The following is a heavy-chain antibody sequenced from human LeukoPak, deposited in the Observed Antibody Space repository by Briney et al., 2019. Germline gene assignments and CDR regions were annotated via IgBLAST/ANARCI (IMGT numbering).Heavy chain of an antibody. CDR1: GGSISSYY. Sequence: KSSETLSLTCTVSGGSISSYYWSWLRQPPGKGLEWIGYISYSGTSHYNPSLDSRVTLSVDTSKSHFSLKLTSVTAADTAVYYCARHGVYYGSGSPSFDYWGQGTLVTVSS. V-gene: IGHV4-59*08. J-gene: IGHJ4*02. CDR2: ISYSGTS. CDR3: ARHGVYYGSGSPSFDY. D-gene: IGHD3-10*01.